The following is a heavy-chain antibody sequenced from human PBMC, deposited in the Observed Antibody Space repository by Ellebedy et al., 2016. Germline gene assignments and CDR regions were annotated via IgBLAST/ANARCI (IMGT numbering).Heavy chain of an antibody. D-gene: IGHD6-6*01. CDR3: ASSGQLAAGYYFDY. CDR1: RYTFTGYY. J-gene: IGHJ4*02. Sequence: ASVKVSXKASRYTFTGYYMHWVRQAPGQGLEWMGIINPSGGSTSYAQKFQGRVTMTRDTSTSTVYMELSSLRSEDTAVYYCASSGQLAAGYYFDYWGQGTLVTVSS. V-gene: IGHV1-46*01. CDR2: INPSGGST.